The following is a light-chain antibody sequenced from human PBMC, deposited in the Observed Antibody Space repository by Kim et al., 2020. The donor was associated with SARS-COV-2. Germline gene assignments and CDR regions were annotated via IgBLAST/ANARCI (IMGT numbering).Light chain of an antibody. CDR1: TSNIGRNY. V-gene: IGLV1-47*01. CDR3: AAWDDTLNVV. CDR2: RDD. J-gene: IGLJ1*01. Sequence: QSVLTQPPSASGTPGQRVTNSCSGSTSNIGRNYVYWYQQFPGTAPRLLIYRDDMRPSGVPDRFSGSRSGTSASLAISGLRSEDEADYYCAAWDDTLNVVFGTGTKVTVL.